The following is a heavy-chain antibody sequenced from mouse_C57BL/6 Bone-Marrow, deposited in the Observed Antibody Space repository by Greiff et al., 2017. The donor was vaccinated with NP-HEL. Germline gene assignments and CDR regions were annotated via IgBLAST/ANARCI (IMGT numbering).Heavy chain of an antibody. CDR2: INPGSGGT. CDR3: ARGLTLYYFDY. J-gene: IGHJ2*01. Sequence: QVQLQQSGAELVRPGTSVKVSCKASGYAFTNYLIEGVKQRPGQGLEWIGVINPGSGGTNYNEKFKGKATLTADKSSSTAYMQLSSLTSEDSAVYFCARGLTLYYFDYWGQGTTLTVSS. V-gene: IGHV1-54*01. CDR1: GYAFTNYL. D-gene: IGHD3-1*01.